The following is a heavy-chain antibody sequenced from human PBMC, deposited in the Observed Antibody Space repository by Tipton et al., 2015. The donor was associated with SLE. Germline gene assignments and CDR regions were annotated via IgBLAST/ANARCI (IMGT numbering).Heavy chain of an antibody. CDR3: ARRANNYYFDY. CDR1: GGSISSYY. Sequence: TLSLTCTVSGGSISSYYWTWIRQPPGKGLEWIGYVYTSGGTNYNPSLKSRLTLSIDTSKNQFSLKLTSVTAADTAVYYCARRANNYYFDYWSQGTLVTVSS. CDR2: VYTSGGT. V-gene: IGHV4-4*08. D-gene: IGHD5-24*01. J-gene: IGHJ4*02.